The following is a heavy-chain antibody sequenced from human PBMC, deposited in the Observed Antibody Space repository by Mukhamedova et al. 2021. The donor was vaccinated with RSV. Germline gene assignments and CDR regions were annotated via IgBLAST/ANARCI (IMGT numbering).Heavy chain of an antibody. CDR3: ARDNGGEYYYYGMDV. V-gene: IGHV3-48*03. CDR2: ISSSGSTI. J-gene: IGHJ6*02. Sequence: GLEWVSYISSSGSTIYYADSVKGRFTISRDNAKNSLYLQMNSLRAEDTAVYYCARDNGGEYYYYGMDVWGQGTTVTVSS. D-gene: IGHD2-21*01.